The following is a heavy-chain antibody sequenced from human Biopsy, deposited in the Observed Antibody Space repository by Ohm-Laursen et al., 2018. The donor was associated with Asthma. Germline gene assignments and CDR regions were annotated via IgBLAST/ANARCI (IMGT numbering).Heavy chain of an antibody. CDR3: ARGVDRVTGLLDHFDS. CDR2: VYYSVST. J-gene: IGHJ4*02. D-gene: IGHD2-21*02. CDR1: GGSINNFY. V-gene: IGHV4-59*01. Sequence: WQTLSLTCAVSGGSINNFYWSWIRQPPGKGLESIGHVYYSVSTNYNPSLKSRVTISIDASKNQFSLKLTSVTAADTAVYYCARGVDRVTGLLDHFDSWGQGTLVTVSS.